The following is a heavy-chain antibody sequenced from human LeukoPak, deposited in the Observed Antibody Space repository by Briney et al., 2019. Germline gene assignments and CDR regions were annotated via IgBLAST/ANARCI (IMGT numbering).Heavy chain of an antibody. V-gene: IGHV3-20*04. Sequence: PGGSLRLSCAASGFTFDDYGMSWVRQAPGKGLEWVSGINWNGGSTGYADSVKGRFTISRDNAKNSLYLQMNSLRAEDTALYYCARHPCGGDCLYYYYYMDVWGKGTTVTVSS. J-gene: IGHJ6*03. D-gene: IGHD2-21*01. CDR1: GFTFDDYG. CDR2: INWNGGST. CDR3: ARHPCGGDCLYYYYYMDV.